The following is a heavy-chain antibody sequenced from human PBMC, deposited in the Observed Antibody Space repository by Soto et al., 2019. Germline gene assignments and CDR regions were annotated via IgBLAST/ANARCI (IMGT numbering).Heavy chain of an antibody. V-gene: IGHV4-4*02. CDR3: ARVDMVRGYETDY. D-gene: IGHD3-10*01. J-gene: IGHJ4*02. CDR2: IYHSGST. Sequence: PSETLSLTCAVSGGSISSSNWWSWVRQPPGKGLEWIGEIYHSGSTNYNPSLKSRVTISVDKSKNQFSLKLSSVTAADTAVYYCARVDMVRGYETDYRGQRTLVTVSS. CDR1: GGSISSSNW.